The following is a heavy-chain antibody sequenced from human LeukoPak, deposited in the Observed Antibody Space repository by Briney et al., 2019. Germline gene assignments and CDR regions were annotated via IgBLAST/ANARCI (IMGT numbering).Heavy chain of an antibody. CDR3: ASNSYDSSGYYYS. J-gene: IGHJ4*02. D-gene: IGHD3-22*01. CDR2: ISGSGGST. Sequence: GGSLRLSCAASGFSFSSYAMSWVRQAPGKGLGWVSAISGSGGSTYYADSVKGRFTISRDNSKNTLYLQMNSLRAEDTAVYYCASNSYDSSGYYYSWGQGTLVTVSS. V-gene: IGHV3-23*01. CDR1: GFSFSSYA.